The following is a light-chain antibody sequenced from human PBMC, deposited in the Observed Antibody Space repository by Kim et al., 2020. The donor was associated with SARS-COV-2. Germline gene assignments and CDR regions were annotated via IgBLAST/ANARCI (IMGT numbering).Light chain of an antibody. Sequence: EIVLTQSPGTLSLSPGERATLSCRASQSVSSSYLAWYQQKPGQAPRHLIYGASSRATGIPDRFSGSGSGTDFTLTISRLEPEDFAVYYCQQYDSSPPTFGGGTKVDIK. CDR2: GAS. V-gene: IGKV3-20*01. CDR3: QQYDSSPPT. CDR1: QSVSSSY. J-gene: IGKJ4*01.